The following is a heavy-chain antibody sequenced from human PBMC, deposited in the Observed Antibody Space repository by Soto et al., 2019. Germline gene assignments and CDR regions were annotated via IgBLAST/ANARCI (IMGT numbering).Heavy chain of an antibody. Sequence: GGSLRLSCAASGFTFSSYAMSWVRQAPGKGLEWVSAISGSGGSTYYADSVKGRFTISRDNSKNTLYLQMNSLRAEDTAVYYCAKLYYYDRTGHATRGLFDYWGQGNLVTVSS. J-gene: IGHJ4*02. D-gene: IGHD3-22*01. CDR3: AKLYYYDRTGHATRGLFDY. CDR2: ISGSGGST. V-gene: IGHV3-23*01. CDR1: GFTFSSYA.